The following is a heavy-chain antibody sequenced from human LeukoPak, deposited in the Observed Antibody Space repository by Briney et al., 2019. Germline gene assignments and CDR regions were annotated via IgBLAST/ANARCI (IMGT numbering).Heavy chain of an antibody. D-gene: IGHD3-22*01. CDR1: GYTFTTYD. V-gene: IGHV1-8*01. CDR3: ARGLGDYYDTSDFYYAVPAH. Sequence: ASVKVSCKASGYTFTTYDITWVRQATGQGLEWMGWMNPNSGGTAYAQTFQGRVAMTRDTSISTAYMELSSLRSEDTAVYYCARGLGDYYDTSDFYYAVPAHWGQGTLVTVSS. CDR2: MNPNSGGT. J-gene: IGHJ4*02.